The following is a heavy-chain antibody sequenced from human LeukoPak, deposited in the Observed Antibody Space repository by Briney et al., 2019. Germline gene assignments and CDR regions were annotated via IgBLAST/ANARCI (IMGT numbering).Heavy chain of an antibody. Sequence: PSETLSLTCTVSGDSIISGDHYWTWIRQPPGKGLEWIGFIYNSGNTNYNPSLRSRVSMSVDTSKNQFSLNLSSVTAADTAVYYCAGEAYYDILTGNFSDFWGQGTLVTVSS. V-gene: IGHV4-30-4*08. CDR2: IYNSGNT. D-gene: IGHD3-9*01. CDR3: AGEAYYDILTGNFSDF. J-gene: IGHJ4*01. CDR1: GDSIISGDHY.